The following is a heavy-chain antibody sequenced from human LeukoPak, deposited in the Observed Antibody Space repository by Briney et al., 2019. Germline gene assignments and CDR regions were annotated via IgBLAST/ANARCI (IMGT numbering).Heavy chain of an antibody. CDR3: ARGRNSSSSAFDY. D-gene: IGHD6-6*01. CDR1: GGSFSGYY. J-gene: IGHJ4*02. V-gene: IGHV4-34*01. CDR2: INHSGST. Sequence: SETLSLTCAVYGGSFSGYYWSWIRQPPGKGLEWIGEINHSGSTNYNPSLKSRVTISVDTSKNQCSLKLSSVTAADTAVYYCARGRNSSSSAFDYWGEGTLVTVSS.